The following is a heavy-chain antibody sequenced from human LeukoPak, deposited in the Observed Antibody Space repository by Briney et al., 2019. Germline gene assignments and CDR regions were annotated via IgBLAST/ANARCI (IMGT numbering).Heavy chain of an antibody. V-gene: IGHV4-59*12. CDR3: ARDPARYCSSTSCYRDDAFDI. Sequence: PSETLSLTCTVSGGSISSYYWSWIRQPPGKVLEWIGYIYYSGSTNYNPSLKSRVTISVDTSKNQFSLKLSSVTAADTAVYYCARDPARYCSSTSCYRDDAFDIWGQGTMVTVSS. CDR1: GGSISSYY. CDR2: IYYSGST. D-gene: IGHD2-2*02. J-gene: IGHJ3*02.